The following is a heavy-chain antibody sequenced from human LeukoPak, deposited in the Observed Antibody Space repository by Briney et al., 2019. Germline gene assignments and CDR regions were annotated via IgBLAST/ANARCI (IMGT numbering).Heavy chain of an antibody. Sequence: PSETLSLTCIVSGDSISSGDYYWAWIRQPPGKGPEWTGSIYYSGSTLYNPSLKSRVTISVDASKNQFSLKLNSVTAADTAVFYCARHKNCASITHCHFDSWGQGILVTVSS. CDR3: ARHKNCASITHCHFDS. V-gene: IGHV4-39*01. D-gene: IGHD2-21*01. CDR1: GDSISSGDYY. J-gene: IGHJ4*02. CDR2: IYYSGST.